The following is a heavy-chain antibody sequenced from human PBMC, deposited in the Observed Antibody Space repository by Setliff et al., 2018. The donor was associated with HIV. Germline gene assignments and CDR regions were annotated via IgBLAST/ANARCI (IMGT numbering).Heavy chain of an antibody. Sequence: PSETLSLTCSVSGVSITTDGYYWRWIRHYPGKGLEWIGYMYHSGSTYYNASLASRLIMSLDPSKNQLSRKLNSMTASDTAMYYCAGGRYFRDIRDSRFDFWGQGMLVTVSS. J-gene: IGHJ4*02. CDR1: GVSITTDGYY. CDR2: MYHSGST. CDR3: AGGRYFRDIRDSRFDF. D-gene: IGHD3-9*01. V-gene: IGHV4-31*03.